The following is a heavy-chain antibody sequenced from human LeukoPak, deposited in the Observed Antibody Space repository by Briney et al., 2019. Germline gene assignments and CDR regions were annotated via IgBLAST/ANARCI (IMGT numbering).Heavy chain of an antibody. CDR1: GFTFSSYG. CDR2: IWYDGSNK. Sequence: GGSLRLSCAASGFTFSSYGMHWVRQAPGKGLEWVAVIWYDGSNKYYADSVKGRFTISRDNSKNTLYLQMNSLRAEDTAVYYYARDWNDVPFDYWGQGTLVTVSS. V-gene: IGHV3-33*01. CDR3: ARDWNDVPFDY. J-gene: IGHJ4*02. D-gene: IGHD1-1*01.